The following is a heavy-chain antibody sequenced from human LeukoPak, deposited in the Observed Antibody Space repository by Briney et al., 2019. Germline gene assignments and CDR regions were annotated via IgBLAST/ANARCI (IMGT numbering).Heavy chain of an antibody. CDR2: ISISSSDI. CDR3: ATDYYDSSGYYPDDY. V-gene: IGHV3-21*01. CDR1: GFTFSSYS. D-gene: IGHD3-22*01. Sequence: GGSLRLSCAASGFTFSSYSMNWVRQAPGKGLEWVSSISISSSDIYYADSVKGRFTISRDNAKNSLYLQMNSLRAEDTAVYYCATDYYDSSGYYPDDYWGQGTLVTVSS. J-gene: IGHJ4*02.